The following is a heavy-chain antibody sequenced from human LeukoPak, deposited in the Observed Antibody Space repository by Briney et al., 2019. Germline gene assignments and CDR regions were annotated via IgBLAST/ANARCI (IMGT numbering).Heavy chain of an antibody. V-gene: IGHV4-59*08. Sequence: SETLSLTCTVSGGSISTDYWSWIRQPPGKGLEWIGYIYYSGSTNYNPSLKSRVTISVDTSKNQFSLKLSSVTAADTAVYYCARLGPATFDYWGQGSLVTVSS. CDR1: GGSISTDY. J-gene: IGHJ4*02. CDR2: IYYSGST. D-gene: IGHD2-2*01. CDR3: ARLGPATFDY.